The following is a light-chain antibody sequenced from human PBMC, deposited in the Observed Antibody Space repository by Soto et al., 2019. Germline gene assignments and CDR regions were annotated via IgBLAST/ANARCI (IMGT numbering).Light chain of an antibody. Sequence: DIQLTQSPSFLSASVGDRVTITCRASQGISSNLAWYQQKPGKAPKLLIYAASTLQSGVPSRFSGSGSGTEFTLTISSLQPEDFATYYCQQYNSYRTFGQGTKVDI. CDR3: QQYNSYRT. V-gene: IGKV1-9*01. CDR1: QGISSN. J-gene: IGKJ1*01. CDR2: AAS.